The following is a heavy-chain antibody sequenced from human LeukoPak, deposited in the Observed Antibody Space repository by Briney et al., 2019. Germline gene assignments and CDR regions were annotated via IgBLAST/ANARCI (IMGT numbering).Heavy chain of an antibody. V-gene: IGHV1-24*01. CDR3: ATASGNGDYVLHPFDY. D-gene: IGHD4-17*01. CDR2: FDPEDGET. CDR1: GYTLTELS. Sequence: ASVKVSCKVSGYTLTELSMHWVRQAPGKGLEWMGGFDPEDGETIYAQKFQGRVTMTEDTSTDTAYMELSSLRPEDTAVYYCATASGNGDYVLHPFDYWGQGTLVTVSS. J-gene: IGHJ4*02.